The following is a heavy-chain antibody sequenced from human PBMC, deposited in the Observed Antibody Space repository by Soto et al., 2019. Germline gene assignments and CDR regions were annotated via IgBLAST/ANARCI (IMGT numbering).Heavy chain of an antibody. V-gene: IGHV3-30*18. CDR1: GFTFSSYG. Sequence: QVQLVESGGGVVQPGRSLRLSCAASGFTFSSYGMHWVRQAPGKGLEWVAVISYDGSNKYYADSVKGRFTISRDNSKNTLYLQMNSLRAEDTAVYYCAKDARGYSYVVYWGQGTLVTVSS. CDR2: ISYDGSNK. D-gene: IGHD5-18*01. CDR3: AKDARGYSYVVY. J-gene: IGHJ4*02.